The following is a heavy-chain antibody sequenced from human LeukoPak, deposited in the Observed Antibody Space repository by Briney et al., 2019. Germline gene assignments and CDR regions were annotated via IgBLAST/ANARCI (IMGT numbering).Heavy chain of an antibody. D-gene: IGHD6-13*01. CDR3: ARREAVAVVTYFDY. Sequence: GESLKISCKGSGDSFTSYWIAWVRQMPGKGLEWMGIIYPGDSDTRYSPSFEGHVTISADKSISTAYLQWSSLKASDTAMYYCARREAVAVVTYFDYWGQGTLVTVSS. CDR2: IYPGDSDT. V-gene: IGHV5-51*01. J-gene: IGHJ4*02. CDR1: GDSFTSYW.